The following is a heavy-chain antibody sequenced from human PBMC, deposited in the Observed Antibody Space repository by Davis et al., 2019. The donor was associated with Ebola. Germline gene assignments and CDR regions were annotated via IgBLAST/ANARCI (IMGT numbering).Heavy chain of an antibody. CDR1: GFTFSSYW. CDR2: ISGSGGST. Sequence: GESLKISCAASGFTFSSYWMSWVRQAPGKGLEWVSAISGSGGSTYYADSVKGRFTISRDNSKNTLYLQMNSLRAEDTAVYYCAKDRVLLWFRELLLDYWGQGTLVTVSS. D-gene: IGHD3-10*01. CDR3: AKDRVLLWFRELLLDY. J-gene: IGHJ4*02. V-gene: IGHV3-23*01.